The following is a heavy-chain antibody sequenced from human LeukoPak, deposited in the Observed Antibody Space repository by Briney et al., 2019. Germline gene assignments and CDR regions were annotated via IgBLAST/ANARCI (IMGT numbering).Heavy chain of an antibody. CDR1: GYTFTSYA. CDR3: ARAPSLALERRLFRRVDWFDP. J-gene: IGHJ5*02. D-gene: IGHD1-1*01. Sequence: ASVKVSCKASGYTFTSYAMNWVRQAPGQGLEWMGWINTNTGNPTYAQGFTGRFVFSLDTSVSTAYLQISSLKAEDTAAYYCARAPSLALERRLFRRVDWFDPWGQGTLVTVSS. CDR2: INTNTGNP. V-gene: IGHV7-4-1*02.